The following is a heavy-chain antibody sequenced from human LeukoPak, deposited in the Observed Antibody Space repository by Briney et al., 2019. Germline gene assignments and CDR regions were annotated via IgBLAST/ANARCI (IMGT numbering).Heavy chain of an antibody. D-gene: IGHD5/OR15-5a*01. CDR3: ARRLPPLFMFDY. V-gene: IGHV4-39*01. CDR1: GGSISSSSYY. CDR2: IYYSGST. J-gene: IGHJ4*02. Sequence: SETLSLTCTVSGGSISSSSYYWGWLRQPPGKGLEWIGSIYYSGSTYYNPSLKSRVTISVDTSKNQFSLKLSSVTAADTAVYYCARRLPPLFMFDYWGQGTLVTVSS.